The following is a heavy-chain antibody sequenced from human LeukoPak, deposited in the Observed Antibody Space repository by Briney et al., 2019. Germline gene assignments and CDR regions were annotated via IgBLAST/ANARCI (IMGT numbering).Heavy chain of an antibody. CDR3: AKDARRTSGWYFFDY. J-gene: IGHJ4*02. V-gene: IGHV3-53*01. CDR1: GFTVSSNY. Sequence: GGSLRLSCAASGFTVSSNYMSWVRQAPGKGLEWVSVIYSGGSRYYADSVKGRFTISRDNSKNTLFLQMNSLRAEDTAVYFCAKDARRTSGWYFFDYWGQGTLVTVSS. D-gene: IGHD6-19*01. CDR2: IYSGGSR.